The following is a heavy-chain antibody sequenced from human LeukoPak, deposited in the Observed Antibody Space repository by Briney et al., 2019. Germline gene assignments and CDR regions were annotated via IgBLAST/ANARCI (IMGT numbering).Heavy chain of an antibody. CDR1: GGSISSGGYY. V-gene: IGHV4-31*03. Sequence: SETLSLTCTVSGGSISSGGYYWSWIRQHPGKGLEWIGYIYKSGSTYYNPSLKSRVTISVDTSKNQFSLKLTSVTAADTAVYYCARDPGYCSGGSCFNPFDYWGQGTLVTVSS. CDR3: ARDPGYCSGGSCFNPFDY. CDR2: IYKSGST. J-gene: IGHJ4*02. D-gene: IGHD2-15*01.